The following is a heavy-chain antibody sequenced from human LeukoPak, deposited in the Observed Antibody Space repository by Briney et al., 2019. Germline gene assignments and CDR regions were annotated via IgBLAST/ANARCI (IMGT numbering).Heavy chain of an antibody. D-gene: IGHD3-22*01. Sequence: ASVKVSCKASGYTFTGYYMHWVRQAPGQGLEWMGWISAYNGNTNYAQRLQGRVTMTTDTSTSTAYMELRSLRSDDTAVYYCARDYYDSSHYYYYYGMDVWGQGTTVTVSS. CDR1: GYTFTGYY. J-gene: IGHJ6*02. CDR2: ISAYNGNT. V-gene: IGHV1-18*04. CDR3: ARDYYDSSHYYYYYGMDV.